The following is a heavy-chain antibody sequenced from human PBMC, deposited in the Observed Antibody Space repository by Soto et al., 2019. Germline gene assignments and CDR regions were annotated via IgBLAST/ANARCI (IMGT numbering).Heavy chain of an antibody. CDR1: GFTFDDYA. CDR3: AKEYYAASGGGGGLHALDL. D-gene: IGHD2-15*01. V-gene: IGHV3-9*01. CDR2: INWNSDYI. Sequence: EVQLVESGGGSVPPGRSLRLSCAASGFTFDDYAMHWVRQVPGKGLEWVARINWNSDYIAYADSVKGRFTVSRDNAKTSLFLQMASLRADDTAFYYCAKEYYAASGGGGGLHALDLWGQGTVVTVSS. J-gene: IGHJ3*01.